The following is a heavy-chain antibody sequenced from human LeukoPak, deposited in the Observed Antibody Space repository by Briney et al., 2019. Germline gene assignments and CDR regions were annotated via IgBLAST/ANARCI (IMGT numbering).Heavy chain of an antibody. J-gene: IGHJ4*02. CDR1: GGTFSSYA. D-gene: IGHD2-2*01. CDR3: AREGVPAAMPTLYYFDY. V-gene: IGHV1-69*06. CDR2: IIPIFGTA. Sequence: ASVTVSCKASGGTFSSYAISWVRQAPGQGLEWMGGIIPIFGTANYAQKFQGRVTITADKSTSTAYMELSSLRSEDTAVYYCAREGVPAAMPTLYYFDYWGQGTLVTVSS.